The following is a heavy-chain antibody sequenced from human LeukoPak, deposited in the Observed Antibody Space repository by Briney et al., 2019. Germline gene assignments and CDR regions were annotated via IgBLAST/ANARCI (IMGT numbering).Heavy chain of an antibody. D-gene: IGHD3-16*01. CDR1: GFTVKTYQ. CDR2: ITSGASVI. J-gene: IGHJ4*02. V-gene: IGHV3-48*03. Sequence: GRSLRLSCVASGFTVKTYQMNWVRQAPGKGLEWLSGITSGASVIYYADSVKGRFTISRDDATKSLFLQMSGLTVDDTAVYYCARKRRVDPGDVTSFGGTPFDSWGQGTLVIVSS. CDR3: ARKRRVDPGDVTSFGGTPFDS.